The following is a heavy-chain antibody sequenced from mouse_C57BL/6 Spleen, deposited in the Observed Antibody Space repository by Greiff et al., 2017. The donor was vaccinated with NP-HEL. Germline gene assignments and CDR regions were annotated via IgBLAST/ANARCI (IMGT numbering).Heavy chain of an antibody. D-gene: IGHD2-2*01. CDR2: ISYDGSN. J-gene: IGHJ1*03. Sequence: DVKLVESGPGLVKPSQSLSLTCSVTGYSITSGYYWNWIRQFPGNKLEWMGYISYDGSNNYNPSLKNRISITRDTSKNQFFLKLNSVTTEDTATYYCARVGGYDWYFDVWGTGTTVTVSS. V-gene: IGHV3-6*01. CDR1: GYSITSGYY. CDR3: ARVGGYDWYFDV.